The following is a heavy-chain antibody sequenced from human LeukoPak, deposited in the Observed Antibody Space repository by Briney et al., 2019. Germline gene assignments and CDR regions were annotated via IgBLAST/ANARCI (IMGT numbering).Heavy chain of an antibody. Sequence: KPSETLSLTCAVYGGSFSGYYWSWIRQPPGKGLEWIGGINHSGSTNYNPSLKSRVTISVDTSKNQFSLKLSSVTAADTAVYYCARGGVRPFDYWGQGTLVTVSS. D-gene: IGHD1-1*01. CDR3: ARGGVRPFDY. V-gene: IGHV4-34*01. CDR1: GGSFSGYY. CDR2: INHSGST. J-gene: IGHJ4*02.